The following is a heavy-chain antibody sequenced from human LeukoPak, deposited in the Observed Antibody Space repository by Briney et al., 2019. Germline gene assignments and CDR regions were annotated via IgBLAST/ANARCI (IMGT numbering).Heavy chain of an antibody. J-gene: IGHJ4*02. Sequence: GGSLRLSCAASGFTFSSYGMHWVRQAPGKGLEWVAFIRYDGSNKYYADSVKGRFTISRDNSKNTLYLQMNSLRDEDTAVFYCARVLRGVSRFSAQDYWGQGTLVTVSS. CDR1: GFTFSSYG. V-gene: IGHV3-30*02. CDR3: ARVLRGVSRFSAQDY. CDR2: IRYDGSNK. D-gene: IGHD3-3*01.